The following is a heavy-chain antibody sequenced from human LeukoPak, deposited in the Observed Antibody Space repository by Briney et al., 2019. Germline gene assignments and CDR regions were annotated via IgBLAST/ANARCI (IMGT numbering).Heavy chain of an antibody. CDR3: ARSYGSGSYYNPGDV. J-gene: IGHJ6*04. V-gene: IGHV4-4*02. CDR2: IYHSGST. Sequence: SEALSLTCVVSGGSISSSNWWSWVRQLPGKGLEWIGEIYHSGSTNYNPSLKSRVTISVAKSKNQFSLKLSSVTAADTAVYYCARSYGSGSYYNPGDVWGKGTTVTVSS. D-gene: IGHD3-10*01. CDR1: GGSISSSNW.